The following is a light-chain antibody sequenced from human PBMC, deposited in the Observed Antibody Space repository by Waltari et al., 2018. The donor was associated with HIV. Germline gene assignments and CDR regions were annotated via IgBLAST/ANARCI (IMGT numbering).Light chain of an antibody. V-gene: IGLV9-49*02. CDR2: VGPGGIVG. J-gene: IGLJ1*01. CDR3: GVDHGTGSNFVYV. Sequence: QPVLTQPPSASASLGSSVTLTCTLSSGYNNYRVDFYQQRPGKGPRFVMRVGPGGIVGSKGDGIPDRFSARGSGLNRYLIIKNIQEEDESYYHCGVDHGTGSNFVYVFGPGTTVTVL. CDR1: SGYNNYR.